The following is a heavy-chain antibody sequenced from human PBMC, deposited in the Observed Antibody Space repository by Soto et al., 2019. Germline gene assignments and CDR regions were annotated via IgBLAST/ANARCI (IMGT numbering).Heavy chain of an antibody. CDR3: ARGITMVRGVIHTPYFDY. CDR1: GGSINSGGYS. CDR2: SYNSGRT. J-gene: IGHJ4*02. V-gene: IGHV4-31*03. D-gene: IGHD3-10*01. Sequence: QVQLQESGPGLVKPSQTLSLTCTVSGGSINSGGYSWRWIRQHPGKGLEWIGYSYNSGRTYYTPSLKSRFTISVATSKNQSSLKLSSVTAADTAVYCCARGITMVRGVIHTPYFDYWGQGTRVTVSS.